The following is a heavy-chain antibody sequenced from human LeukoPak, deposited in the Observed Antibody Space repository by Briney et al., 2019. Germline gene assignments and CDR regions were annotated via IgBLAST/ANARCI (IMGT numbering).Heavy chain of an antibody. CDR1: GFTFSSYA. Sequence: GGSLRLSCSVSGFTFSSYAMHWVRQAPGKGLEYVSVIRSDGVDVYYTDSVKGRFTISRDNSKNTLYLQMSSLRPEDTAVYYCVKDLLQVTMKKLDHWGQGTLVTVSS. J-gene: IGHJ4*02. V-gene: IGHV3-64D*06. CDR2: IRSDGVDV. D-gene: IGHD4-11*01. CDR3: VKDLLQVTMKKLDH.